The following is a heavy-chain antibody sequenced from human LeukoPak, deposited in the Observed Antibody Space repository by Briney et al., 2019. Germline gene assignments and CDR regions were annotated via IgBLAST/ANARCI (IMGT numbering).Heavy chain of an antibody. CDR3: ARDYRVVGTTTYAFDI. CDR2: ISAYNGNT. D-gene: IGHD1-26*01. J-gene: IGHJ3*02. Sequence: ASVKVSCKASGYTLTSYGISWVRQAAGQGLEWMGWISAYNGNTNYAQKLQGRVTMTTDTSTSTAYMELRSLRSDDTAVYYCARDYRVVGTTTYAFDIWGQGTMVTVSS. CDR1: GYTLTSYG. V-gene: IGHV1-18*01.